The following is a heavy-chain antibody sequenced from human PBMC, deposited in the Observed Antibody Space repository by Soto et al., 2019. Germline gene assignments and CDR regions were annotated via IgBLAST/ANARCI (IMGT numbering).Heavy chain of an antibody. D-gene: IGHD2-2*01. J-gene: IGHJ6*03. CDR2: ISSSSSTI. CDR3: ARDELVPDYYYYYYMDV. Sequence: GGSLRLSCAASGFTFSSYSMNWVRQAPGKGLEWVSYISSSSSTIYYADSVKGRFTISRDNAKNSLYLQMNSLRAEDTAVYYCARDELVPDYYYYYYMDVWGKGTTVTVSS. V-gene: IGHV3-48*01. CDR1: GFTFSSYS.